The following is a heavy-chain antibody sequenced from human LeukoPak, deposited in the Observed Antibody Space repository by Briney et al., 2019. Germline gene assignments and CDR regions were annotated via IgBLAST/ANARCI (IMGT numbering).Heavy chain of an antibody. J-gene: IGHJ4*02. CDR2: IYYSGST. Sequence: PSETLSLTCTVSGGSISSSSYYWGWIRQPPGKGLEWIGSIYYSGSTYYNPSLKSRVTISVDTSKNQFSLKRSSVTAADTAVYYCASPAMVRGVTPPFDYWGQGTLVTVSS. CDR3: ASPAMVRGVTPPFDY. CDR1: GGSISSSSYY. V-gene: IGHV4-39*01. D-gene: IGHD3-10*01.